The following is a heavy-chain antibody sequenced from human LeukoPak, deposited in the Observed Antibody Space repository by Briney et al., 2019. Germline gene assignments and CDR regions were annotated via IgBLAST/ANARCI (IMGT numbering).Heavy chain of an antibody. J-gene: IGHJ3*02. CDR1: GGSIDPYY. Sequence: SETLSLTCTVSGGSIDPYYWSWIRQPPGKGLEWIGSKYYSGSTDYNPSLKSRVTISVDTSKNQFSLKLSSVTAADTAVYYCANYCSSSSCHTRRAFDIWGQGTMVTVSS. CDR2: KYYSGST. CDR3: ANYCSSSSCHTRRAFDI. V-gene: IGHV4-59*01. D-gene: IGHD2-2*02.